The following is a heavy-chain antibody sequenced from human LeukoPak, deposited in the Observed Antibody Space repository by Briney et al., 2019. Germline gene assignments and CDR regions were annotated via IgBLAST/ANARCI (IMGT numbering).Heavy chain of an antibody. D-gene: IGHD3-3*01. CDR1: GYTFTGYY. Sequence: GASVNVSCKASGYTFTGYYMHWVRQAPGQGLEWMGWINPISGGTNYAQKFQGRVTMTRDTSISTACMELSRLRSDDTAVYYCARGRVASPADYWGQGTLVTVSS. V-gene: IGHV1-2*02. J-gene: IGHJ4*02. CDR2: INPISGGT. CDR3: ARGRVASPADY.